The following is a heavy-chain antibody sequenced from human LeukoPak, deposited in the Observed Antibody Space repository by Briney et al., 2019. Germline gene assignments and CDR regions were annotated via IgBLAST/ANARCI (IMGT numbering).Heavy chain of an antibody. CDR3: ASSGEPTPDSSGYAFDI. CDR2: IYYSGST. V-gene: IGHV4-30-4*02. CDR1: GGSISSGDYY. J-gene: IGHJ3*02. D-gene: IGHD6-25*01. Sequence: PSETLSLTCTVSGGSISSGDYYWSWIRQPPGKGLEWIGYIYYSGSTYYNPSLKSRVTISVDTSKNQFSLKLSSVTAADTAVYYCASSGEPTPDSSGYAFDIWGQGTMVTVSS.